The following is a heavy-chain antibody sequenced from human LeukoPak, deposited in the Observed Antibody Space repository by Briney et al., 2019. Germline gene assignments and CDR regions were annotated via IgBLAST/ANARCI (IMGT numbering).Heavy chain of an antibody. Sequence: EASVKVSCKASGYTFTGYYMHWVRQAPGQGLEWMGWINPNSGGTNYAQKFQGRVTMTRDTSISTAYMELSRLRSDDTAVYYCARAYYDILTGYYNFDYWGQGTLVTVSS. CDR3: ARAYYDILTGYYNFDY. J-gene: IGHJ4*02. CDR2: INPNSGGT. CDR1: GYTFTGYY. V-gene: IGHV1-2*02. D-gene: IGHD3-9*01.